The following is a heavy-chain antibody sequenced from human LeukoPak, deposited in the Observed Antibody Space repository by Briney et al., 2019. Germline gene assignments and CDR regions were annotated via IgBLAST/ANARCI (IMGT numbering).Heavy chain of an antibody. J-gene: IGHJ2*01. Sequence: GGSLRLSCAASGFTFSSYAMHWVRQAPGKGLEWVSCITSSSSDLYYADSVKGRFTISRDNAKNSLYLQMNSLRAEDTAVYYCARVRHYDSSGPFDLWGRGTLVTVSS. D-gene: IGHD3-22*01. V-gene: IGHV3-21*01. CDR2: ITSSSSDL. CDR3: ARVRHYDSSGPFDL. CDR1: GFTFSSYA.